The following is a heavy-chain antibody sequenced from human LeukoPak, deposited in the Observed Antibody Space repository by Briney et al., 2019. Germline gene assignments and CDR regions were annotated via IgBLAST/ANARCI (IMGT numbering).Heavy chain of an antibody. CDR1: GYTFTGYY. J-gene: IGHJ4*02. Sequence: VASVKVSCKASGYTFTGYYMHWVRQAPGQGLEWMGWINPNSGGTKYAQKFQGRVTMTRDTSISTAYMELSRLRSDDTAVYYCAREMTTVTTSDYWGQGTLVTVSS. D-gene: IGHD4-17*01. V-gene: IGHV1-2*02. CDR2: INPNSGGT. CDR3: AREMTTVTTSDY.